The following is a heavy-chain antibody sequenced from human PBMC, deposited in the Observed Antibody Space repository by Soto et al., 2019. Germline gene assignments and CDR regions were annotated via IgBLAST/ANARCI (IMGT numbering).Heavy chain of an antibody. CDR1: GFTFNNYA. CDR2: ISYDGSNK. J-gene: IGHJ4*02. D-gene: IGHD3-3*01. Sequence: QVQLVESGGGVVQPGRSLRLSCAASGFTFNNYAMEWVRQAPGKGLEWVAVISYDGSNKYYADSVKGRFSISRDNSKNTLSLQMNSLRAEDTAVYYCARAASYDFWTGGDFDYWGQGSLVTVSS. V-gene: IGHV3-30*04. CDR3: ARAASYDFWTGGDFDY.